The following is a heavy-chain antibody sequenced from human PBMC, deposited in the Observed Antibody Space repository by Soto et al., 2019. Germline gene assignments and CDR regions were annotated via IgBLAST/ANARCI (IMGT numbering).Heavy chain of an antibody. Sequence: PSETLSLTCTVSCGSVNSGGYHWSWIRQHPGKGLEWIGDIYYSGSTYYNPSLKSRVTISIDTSTNHFSLHLSALTAADTAVYYCARAPIPNWNYYGMDVWGQGTTVTVSS. J-gene: IGHJ6*02. CDR3: ARAPIPNWNYYGMDV. V-gene: IGHV4-31*03. D-gene: IGHD1-1*01. CDR1: CGSVNSGGYH. CDR2: IYYSGST.